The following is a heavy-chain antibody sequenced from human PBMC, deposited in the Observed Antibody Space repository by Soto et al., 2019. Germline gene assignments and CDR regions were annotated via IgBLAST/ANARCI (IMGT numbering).Heavy chain of an antibody. CDR1: GGSLRTGSYY. V-gene: IGHV4-61*01. D-gene: IGHD6-6*01. J-gene: IGHJ5*01. CDR3: AREIAAHHWIDS. CDR2: IFFSGTT. Sequence: SETLSLTCTVSGGSLRTGSYYWSWIRQPPGKGLEWIGYIFFSGTTSYNPSLKSRVTLSVDTSKSQFSLNLTSVTAADTALYYCAREIAAHHWIDSWGQGTLVTVSS.